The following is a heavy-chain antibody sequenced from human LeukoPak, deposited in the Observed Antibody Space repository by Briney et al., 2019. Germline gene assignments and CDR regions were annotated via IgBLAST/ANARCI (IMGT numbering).Heavy chain of an antibody. Sequence: ASVKVSCKASGYTFTGYYMHWVRQAPGQGLEWMGWINPNSGGTNYAQKFQGRVTMTRDTSISTAYMELSRLRSDDTAVYYCARAADYDFWSGYYGTDAFDIWGQVTMVTVSS. CDR2: INPNSGGT. CDR1: GYTFTGYY. CDR3: ARAADYDFWSGYYGTDAFDI. V-gene: IGHV1-2*02. D-gene: IGHD3-3*01. J-gene: IGHJ3*02.